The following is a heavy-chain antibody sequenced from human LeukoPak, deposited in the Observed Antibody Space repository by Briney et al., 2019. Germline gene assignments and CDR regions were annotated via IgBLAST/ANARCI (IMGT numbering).Heavy chain of an antibody. V-gene: IGHV3-23*01. D-gene: IGHD3-22*01. CDR1: GFTFSNYW. J-gene: IGHJ4*02. CDR2: ISGSGGST. CDR3: AKGEYYYDSSGYCDY. Sequence: PGGSLRLSCVVSGFTFSNYWMSWVRQAPGKGLEWVSAISGSGGSTYYADSVKGRFTISRDNSKNTLYLQMNSLRAEDTAVYYCAKGEYYYDSSGYCDYWGQGTLVTVSS.